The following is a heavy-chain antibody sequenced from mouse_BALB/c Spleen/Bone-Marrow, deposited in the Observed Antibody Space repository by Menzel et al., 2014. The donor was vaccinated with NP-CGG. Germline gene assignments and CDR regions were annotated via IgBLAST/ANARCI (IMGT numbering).Heavy chain of an antibody. Sequence: VKLMESGPGLVAPSQSLSIPCTVSEFSLTSYGVHWVRQPPGKGLEWLGVIWAGGSTNYNSALMSRLSISKDNSKSRVFLKMNSLQTDDTAMYYCARGGSSRAWFAYWGQGTLVTVSA. CDR2: IWAGGST. CDR1: EFSLTSYG. V-gene: IGHV2-9*02. D-gene: IGHD1-1*01. CDR3: ARGGSSRAWFAY. J-gene: IGHJ3*01.